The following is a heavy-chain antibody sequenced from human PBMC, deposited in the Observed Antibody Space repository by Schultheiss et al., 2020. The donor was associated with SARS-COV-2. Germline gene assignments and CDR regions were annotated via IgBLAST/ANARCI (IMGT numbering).Heavy chain of an antibody. V-gene: IGHV4-39*01. CDR2: IYYSGST. CDR1: GGSISSYY. J-gene: IGHJ6*03. Sequence: SETLSLTCTVSGGSISSYYWGWIRQPPGKGLDWIGSIYYSGSTYYNPSLKSRVTISVDTSKNQFSLKLSSVTAADTAVYYCARLSSDPVYYYYYYMDVWGKGTTVTVSS. CDR3: ARLSSDPVYYYYYYMDV.